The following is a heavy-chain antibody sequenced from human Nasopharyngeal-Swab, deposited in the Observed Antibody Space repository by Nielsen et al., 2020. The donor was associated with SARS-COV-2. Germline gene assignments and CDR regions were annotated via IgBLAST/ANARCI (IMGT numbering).Heavy chain of an antibody. CDR1: GFTFSSYA. J-gene: IGHJ4*02. D-gene: IGHD3-22*01. Sequence: GESLKISCVGSGFTFSSYAMSWVRQAPGKGLEWVSAISGSGGSTYYADSVKGRFTISRDNSKNTLYLQMNSLRAEDTAVYYCAKGPEITMIVVVYPFDYWGQGTLVTVSS. V-gene: IGHV3-23*01. CDR2: ISGSGGST. CDR3: AKGPEITMIVVVYPFDY.